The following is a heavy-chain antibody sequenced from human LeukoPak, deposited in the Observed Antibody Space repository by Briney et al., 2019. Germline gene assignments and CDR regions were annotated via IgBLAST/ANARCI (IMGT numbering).Heavy chain of an antibody. J-gene: IGHJ4*02. CDR1: GYSFTSYW. CDR2: IYPGDSDT. CDR3: ARLGVRSWIVREVDY. D-gene: IGHD6-13*01. Sequence: GESLKISCKGSGYSFTSYWIGWVRQMPGKGLEWMGIIYPGDSDTRYSPSFQGQVTISADKSISTAYLQWSSLKASDTAMYYCARLGVRSWIVREVDYWGQGTLVTVSS. V-gene: IGHV5-51*01.